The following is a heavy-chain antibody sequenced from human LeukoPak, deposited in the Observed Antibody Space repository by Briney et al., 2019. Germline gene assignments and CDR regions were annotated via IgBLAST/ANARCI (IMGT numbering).Heavy chain of an antibody. CDR1: GYTFTGYY. J-gene: IGHJ3*02. V-gene: IGHV1-2*02. D-gene: IGHD6-13*01. CDR2: INPNSGGT. Sequence: GASVKVSCKASGYTFTGYYMHWERQAPGQGLEWMGWINPNSGGTNYAQKFQGRVTMTRDTSISTAYMELSRLRSDDTAVYYCARDSGIAAAADAFDIWGQGTMVTVSS. CDR3: ARDSGIAAAADAFDI.